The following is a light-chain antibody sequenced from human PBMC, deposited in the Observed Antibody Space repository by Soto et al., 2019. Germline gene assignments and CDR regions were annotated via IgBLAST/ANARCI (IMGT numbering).Light chain of an antibody. CDR2: DVS. J-gene: IGLJ1*01. V-gene: IGLV2-14*01. Sequence: QSLLTQPASVSGSAGQSITISCTGTSSDVGGYNYVSWYQQHPGKAPKLMIYDVSNRPSGVSNRFSGSKSGNTASLTISGLQAEDEADYYCSSYTSSSTLEDVFGTGTKVTVL. CDR3: SSYTSSSTLEDV. CDR1: SSDVGGYNY.